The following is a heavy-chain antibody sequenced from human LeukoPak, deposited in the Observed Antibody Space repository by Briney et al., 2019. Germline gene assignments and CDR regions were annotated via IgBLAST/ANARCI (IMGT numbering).Heavy chain of an antibody. CDR2: ISSSSSYI. CDR3: ARADRSGWYFLDY. J-gene: IGHJ4*02. Sequence: SGGSLRLSCAASGFTFSSYDMNWVRQAPGKGLEWVSYISSSSSYIYYADSVKGRFTISRDNAKNSLYLQMNSLRAEDTAVYYCARADRSGWYFLDYWGQGTLVTVSS. CDR1: GFTFSSYD. V-gene: IGHV3-21*01. D-gene: IGHD6-19*01.